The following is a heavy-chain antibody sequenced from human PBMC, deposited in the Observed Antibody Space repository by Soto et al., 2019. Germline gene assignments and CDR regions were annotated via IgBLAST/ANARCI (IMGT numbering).Heavy chain of an antibody. CDR3: AHLYAESGYDWRYDP. V-gene: IGHV2-5*02. CDR2: IYWDDDK. D-gene: IGHD5-12*01. Sequence: SGPTLVNPTQTLTLTCNFSGFSLSTEGVGVGWIRQPPGKALEWLGIIYWDDDKRYRPSLNNRLTITKDTSKNQVVLTMTNVDTVDTGTYFCAHLYAESGYDWRYDPWGQGTRVTVTS. CDR1: GFSLSTEGVG. J-gene: IGHJ5*02.